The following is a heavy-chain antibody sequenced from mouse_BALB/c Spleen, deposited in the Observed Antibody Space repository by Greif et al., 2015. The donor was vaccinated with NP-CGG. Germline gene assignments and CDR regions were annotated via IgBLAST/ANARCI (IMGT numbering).Heavy chain of an antibody. CDR3: ARDDGYYWYFDV. J-gene: IGHJ1*01. CDR2: SRNKANDYTT. Sequence: EVQVVESGGGLVQPGGSLRLSCATSGFTFSDFYMEWVRQPPGKRLEWIAASRNKANDYTTEYSASVKGRFIVSRDTSQSILYLQMNALRAEDAAIYYCARDDGYYWYFDVWGAGTTVTVSS. CDR1: GFTFSDFY. V-gene: IGHV7-1*02. D-gene: IGHD2-2*01.